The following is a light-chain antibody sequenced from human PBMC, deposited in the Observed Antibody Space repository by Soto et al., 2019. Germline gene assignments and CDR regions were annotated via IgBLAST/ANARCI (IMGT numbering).Light chain of an antibody. V-gene: IGKV1-5*03. CDR2: KAS. CDR3: QQYNSYPWT. J-gene: IGKJ1*01. Sequence: DIQMTQSPSTLSASVGDRVIITCRASQSISSWLAWYQQKPGKAPKLLIYKASGLESGVPSSFSGSESGTEFTLTISSLQPDDFATYYCQQYNSYPWTFGQGTKVEIK. CDR1: QSISSW.